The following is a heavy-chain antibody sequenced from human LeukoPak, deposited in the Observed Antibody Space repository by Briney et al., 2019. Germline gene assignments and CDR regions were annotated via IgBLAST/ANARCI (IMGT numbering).Heavy chain of an antibody. CDR3: ASRLDYGDYGVFDY. CDR1: EGTFSSYA. CDR2: VIPIFGTA. J-gene: IGHJ4*02. D-gene: IGHD4-17*01. V-gene: IGHV1-69*13. Sequence: ASVKVSCKASEGTFSSYAISWVRQAPGQGPEWMGGVIPIFGTANYAQKFQGRVTITADESTSTAYMELSSLRSEDTAVYYCASRLDYGDYGVFDYWGQGTLVTVSS.